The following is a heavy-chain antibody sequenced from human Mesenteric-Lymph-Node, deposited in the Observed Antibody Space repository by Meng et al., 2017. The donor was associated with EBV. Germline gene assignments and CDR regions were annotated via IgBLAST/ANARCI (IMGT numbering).Heavy chain of an antibody. V-gene: IGHV4-39*07. D-gene: IGHD2-21*01. CDR2: IYYSGSA. J-gene: IGHJ4*02. CDR3: ARGWTLTYCGA. Sequence: HRQLQESGPGLVKPSETLSLTCTVSGGSISSGSYYWVWIRQPPGKGLEWIGSIYYSGSAHHNPSLKSRVTISVDTSKNQFSLKLSSVTAADTAVYYCARGWTLTYCGAWGQGTLVTVSS. CDR1: GGSISSGSYY.